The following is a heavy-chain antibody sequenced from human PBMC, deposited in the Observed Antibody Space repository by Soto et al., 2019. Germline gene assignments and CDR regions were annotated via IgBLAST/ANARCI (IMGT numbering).Heavy chain of an antibody. CDR2: ISSSSSYI. D-gene: IGHD5-12*01. V-gene: IGHV3-21*01. CDR3: ARDPMSGYDSLGY. Sequence: EVQLVESGGGLVKPGGSLRLSCAASGFTFSSYSMNWVRQAPGKGLEWVSSISSSSSYIYYADSVKGRFTISRDNAKNSLYLQMNRLRAVDTAVSYWARDPMSGYDSLGYWGQGTLVTVSA. CDR1: GFTFSSYS. J-gene: IGHJ4*02.